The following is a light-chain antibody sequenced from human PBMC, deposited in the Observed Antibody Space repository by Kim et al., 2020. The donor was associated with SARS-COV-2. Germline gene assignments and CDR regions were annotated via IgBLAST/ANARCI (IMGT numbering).Light chain of an antibody. V-gene: IGLV3-1*01. Sequence: SYYLTQPPSFSLSPGQTASITCSGDKLGDKYACWYQQKPGQSPVLVIYQDSKRPSGIPERFSGSNSGNTATLTISGTQAMDEADYYCQAWDSSTVVFGGGTQLTVL. CDR2: QDS. CDR3: QAWDSSTVV. CDR1: KLGDKY. J-gene: IGLJ2*01.